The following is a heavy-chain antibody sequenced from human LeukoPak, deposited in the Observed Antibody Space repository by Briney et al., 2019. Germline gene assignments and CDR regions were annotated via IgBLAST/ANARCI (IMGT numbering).Heavy chain of an antibody. D-gene: IGHD2-21*01. CDR2: KYYRAKWYS. J-gene: IGHJ4*02. CDR3: AKDSGVRPRVATFHY. Sequence: SQTLSLTCAISGDSVSSNSAAWNCIRQSPSRGLEWLGSKYYRAKWYSDCPLTEKSRITIKPDTSENQSYLQLYSEAPEDTAVYYGAKDSGVRPRVATFHYWGQGTLVTVSS. CDR1: GDSVSSNSAA. V-gene: IGHV6-1*01.